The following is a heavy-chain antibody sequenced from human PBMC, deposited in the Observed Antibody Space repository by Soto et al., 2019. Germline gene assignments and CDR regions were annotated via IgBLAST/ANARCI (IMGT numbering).Heavy chain of an antibody. Sequence: GESLKISCKGSGYRFTNYWIGWMRQMPGKGLEWMGVIYPGDSDTRYSPSFQVHVTISADKSISTAYLQWSSLRASDTAMYYCARQIYDSDTGPNFQYYFDSWGQGAPVTVSS. CDR2: IYPGDSDT. CDR1: GYRFTNYW. D-gene: IGHD3-22*01. V-gene: IGHV5-51*01. CDR3: ARQIYDSDTGPNFQYYFDS. J-gene: IGHJ4*02.